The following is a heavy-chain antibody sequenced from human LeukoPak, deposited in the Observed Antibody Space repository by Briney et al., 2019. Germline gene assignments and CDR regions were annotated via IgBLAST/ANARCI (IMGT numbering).Heavy chain of an antibody. Sequence: PSETLSLTCSVSGGSISSSSYYWGWIRQPPGKGLEWIGTIYYSGSTSYNPSLKSRVTISVDTSKNQFSLKLSSVTAADTAVYYCARSPGGSSLSTGDYWGQGTLVTVSS. D-gene: IGHD6-6*01. CDR3: ARSPGGSSLSTGDY. CDR2: IYYSGST. J-gene: IGHJ4*02. CDR1: GGSISSSSYY. V-gene: IGHV4-39*07.